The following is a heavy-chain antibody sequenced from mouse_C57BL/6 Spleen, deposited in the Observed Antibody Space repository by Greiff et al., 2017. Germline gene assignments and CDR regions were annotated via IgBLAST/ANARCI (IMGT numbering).Heavy chain of an antibody. CDR1: GYTFTSYW. D-gene: IGHD1-1*01. CDR3: ARRGGTTVVATSWYFDV. CDR2: IDPSDSYT. V-gene: IGHV1-69*01. Sequence: QVQLQQPGAELVMPGASVKLSCKASGYTFTSYWMHWVKQRPGQGLEWIGEIDPSDSYTNYNQKFKGKSTLTVDKSSSTAYMPLSSLTSEDSAVYYCARRGGTTVVATSWYFDVWGTGTTVTVSS. J-gene: IGHJ1*03.